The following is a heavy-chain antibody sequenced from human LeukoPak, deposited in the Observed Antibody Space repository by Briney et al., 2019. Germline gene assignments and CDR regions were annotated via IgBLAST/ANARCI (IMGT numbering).Heavy chain of an antibody. CDR1: GFTFSNYW. CDR3: ARDRYYGSVDY. J-gene: IGHJ4*02. CDR2: IAKDGSST. V-gene: IGHV3-74*01. Sequence: PGGSLRLSCAASGFTFSNYWVHWVRQAPGKGLVWLSQIAKDGSSTAYADSVRGRFSISRDNAGNTLYLQMNSLRAEDTAMYYCARDRYYGSVDYWGQGTLVTVSS. D-gene: IGHD3-10*01.